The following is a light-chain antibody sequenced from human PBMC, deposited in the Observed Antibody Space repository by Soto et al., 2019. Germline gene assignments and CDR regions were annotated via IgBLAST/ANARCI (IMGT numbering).Light chain of an antibody. V-gene: IGLV2-8*01. CDR3: QSYDSSLSGSV. CDR2: EVT. Sequence: QSALTQPPSASGSPGQSVTISCTGTSSDVGGYDYVSWYQQHPGKAPKLMIYEVTIRPSGVSDRFSGSKSVTSASLAITGLQAEDEADYYCQSYDSSLSGSVFGTGTKVTV. J-gene: IGLJ1*01. CDR1: SSDVGGYDY.